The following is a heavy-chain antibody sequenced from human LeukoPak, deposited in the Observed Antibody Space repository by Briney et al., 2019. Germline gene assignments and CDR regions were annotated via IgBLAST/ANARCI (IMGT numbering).Heavy chain of an antibody. D-gene: IGHD2-2*01. V-gene: IGHV3-21*04. CDR3: AKDLYCSSTSCSEFDY. CDR1: GFSFSSYS. CDR2: ISGSSSYI. J-gene: IGHJ4*02. Sequence: PGGSLRLSCAASGFSFSSYSLNWVRQAPGKGLEWVSSISGSSSYIYYADSVKGRFTISRDHSKNTLYLQMNSLRAEDTAVYYCAKDLYCSSTSCSEFDYWGQGTLVTVSS.